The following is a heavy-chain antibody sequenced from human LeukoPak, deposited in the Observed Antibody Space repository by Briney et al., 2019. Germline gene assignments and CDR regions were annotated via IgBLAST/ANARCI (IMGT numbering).Heavy chain of an antibody. CDR2: IYDSGST. CDR3: ARHHGP. CDR1: GGSIRSSYYY. Sequence: PSETLSLTRTVSGGSIRSSYYYWGWIRQPPGKGLEWIGSIYDSGSTYYNPSLKSRVTISVDTSKNQFSLKLNSVTAADTAVYYCARHHGPWGQGTLVTVSS. V-gene: IGHV4-39*01. J-gene: IGHJ5*02.